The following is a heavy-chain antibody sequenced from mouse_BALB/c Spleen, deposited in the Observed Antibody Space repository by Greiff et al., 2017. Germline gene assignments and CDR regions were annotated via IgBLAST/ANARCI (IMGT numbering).Heavy chain of an antibody. CDR3: TRENWAFAY. Sequence: EVQVVESGGGLVKPGGSLKLSCAASGFTFSSYTMSWVRQTPEKRLEWVATISSGGSYTYYPDSVKGRFTISRDNAKNTLYLQMSSLKSEDTAMYYCTRENWAFAYWGQGTLVTVSA. V-gene: IGHV5-6-4*01. J-gene: IGHJ3*01. D-gene: IGHD4-1*01. CDR1: GFTFSSYT. CDR2: ISSGGSYT.